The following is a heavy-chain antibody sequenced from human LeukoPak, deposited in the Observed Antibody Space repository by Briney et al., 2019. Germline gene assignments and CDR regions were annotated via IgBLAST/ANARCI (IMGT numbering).Heavy chain of an antibody. CDR2: ISYDGNNK. V-gene: IGHV3-30*04. CDR3: ARSTLILEWLSDAFDI. Sequence: PGGSLRLSCAASRFIFSNYTMHWVRQAPGKGLEWVAVISYDGNNKYYADSVKGRFTISRDNSKKMLYLQMNSLRAEDTAVYYCARSTLILEWLSDAFDIWGQGTMVSVSS. D-gene: IGHD3-3*01. CDR1: RFIFSNYT. J-gene: IGHJ3*02.